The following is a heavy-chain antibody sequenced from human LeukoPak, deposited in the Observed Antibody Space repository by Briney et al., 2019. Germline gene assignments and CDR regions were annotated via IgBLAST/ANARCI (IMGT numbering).Heavy chain of an antibody. D-gene: IGHD5-24*01. Sequence: GGSLRLSCAVSGFTFSSHWMSWVRQAPGKGLEWVANIKQDGSEKYYVDSVKGRFTISRDNAKKSLFPQMNSLRAEDTAVYYCARDGEMPTIYFDYWGQGTLVTVSS. J-gene: IGHJ4*02. CDR2: IKQDGSEK. V-gene: IGHV3-7*01. CDR1: GFTFSSHW. CDR3: ARDGEMPTIYFDY.